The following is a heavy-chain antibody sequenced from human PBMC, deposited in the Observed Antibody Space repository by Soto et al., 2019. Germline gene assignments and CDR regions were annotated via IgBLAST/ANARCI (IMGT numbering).Heavy chain of an antibody. V-gene: IGHV3-7*01. CDR3: ARESTYLRNHDA. CDR2: IKQDGSQT. D-gene: IGHD3-3*01. J-gene: IGHJ5*02. Sequence: GGSLRLSCAASGFTFSDSWMGWVRQAPGRGLEWVANIKQDGSQTPYAASVRGRFAISGDNSKDTLYLHMRGLKVEDTAVYFCARESTYLRNHDAWGPGTLVTVS. CDR1: GFTFSDSW.